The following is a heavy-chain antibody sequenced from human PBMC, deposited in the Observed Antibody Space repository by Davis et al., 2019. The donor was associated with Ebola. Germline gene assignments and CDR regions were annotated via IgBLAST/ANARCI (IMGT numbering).Heavy chain of an antibody. D-gene: IGHD1-26*01. CDR3: AKDRSSGSYDDYYMDV. Sequence: GESLKISCAASGLTLSRYWMHWVRQAPGKGLVWVSRINPDGSSTSYADSVKGRFTISRDNAKNTLYLQMNSLGAEDTAVYYCAKDRSSGSYDDYYMDVWGKGTTVTVSS. CDR1: GLTLSRYW. CDR2: INPDGSST. V-gene: IGHV3-74*01. J-gene: IGHJ6*03.